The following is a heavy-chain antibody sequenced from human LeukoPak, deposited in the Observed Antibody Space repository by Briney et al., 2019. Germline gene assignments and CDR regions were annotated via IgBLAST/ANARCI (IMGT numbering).Heavy chain of an antibody. D-gene: IGHD1-14*01. J-gene: IGHJ5*02. V-gene: IGHV1-69*13. CDR2: IIPIFGTA. CDR1: GGTFSSYA. CDR3: ARGPPGIPWNWFDP. Sequence: GASVKVSCKASGGTFSSYAISWVRQAPGQGLEWMGGIIPIFGTANYAQKFQGRVTITADESTSTAYMELSSLRSEDTAVYYCARGPPGIPWNWFDPWGQGTLVTVSS.